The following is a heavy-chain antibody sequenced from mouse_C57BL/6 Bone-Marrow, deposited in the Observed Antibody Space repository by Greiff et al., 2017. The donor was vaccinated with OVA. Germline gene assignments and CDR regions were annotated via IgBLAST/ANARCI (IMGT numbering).Heavy chain of an antibody. J-gene: IGHJ2*01. Sequence: VQLQQPGADLVKPGASVKVSCKASGYTFTSYCMHWVKQSPGKGLEWIGRINPSDGDTNYTQKFKGKATLTVDKSSSTAYLQLRSLTSEDAAVYYCARVGTTQRDYWGQGTTLTVSS. CDR3: ARVGTTQRDY. CDR1: GYTFTSYC. CDR2: INPSDGDT. D-gene: IGHD3-2*02. V-gene: IGHV1-74*01.